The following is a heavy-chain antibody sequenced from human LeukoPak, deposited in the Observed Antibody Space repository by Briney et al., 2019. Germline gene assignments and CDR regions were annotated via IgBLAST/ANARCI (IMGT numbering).Heavy chain of an antibody. CDR3: ARLLECTSTSCYEGWFDP. CDR2: INSDGRST. D-gene: IGHD2-2*01. Sequence: GGSLRLSCVASGFTLSSYWMHWVRQTPGKGLVWVSRINSDGRSTSYADSVKGRFTVSRDNAKNTLYLQMNSLRAEDTAVYYCARLLECTSTSCYEGWFDPWGQGTLVTVSS. V-gene: IGHV3-74*01. J-gene: IGHJ5*02. CDR1: GFTLSSYW.